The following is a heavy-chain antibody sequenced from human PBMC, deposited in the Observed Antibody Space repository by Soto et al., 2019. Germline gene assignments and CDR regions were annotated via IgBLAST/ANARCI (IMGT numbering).Heavy chain of an antibody. CDR1: GYPFIGYY. D-gene: IGHD3-3*01. V-gene: IGHV1-2*06. CDR3: AREDYRSVYRTGMDV. CDR2: INPNSGDT. J-gene: IGHJ6*02. Sequence: ASVKVSCKAPGYPFIGYYIHWVRQAPGQGLEWMGRINPNSGDTDYAQEFQGRVTMTRDTFISTGYMDLSRLRSGDTAVYYCAREDYRSVYRTGMDVWGQGTTVTVSS.